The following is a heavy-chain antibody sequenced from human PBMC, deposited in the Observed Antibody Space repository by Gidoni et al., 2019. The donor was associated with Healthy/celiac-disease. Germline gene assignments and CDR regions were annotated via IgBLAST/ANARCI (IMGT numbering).Heavy chain of an antibody. CDR3: AREVRMVAATRSWFDP. D-gene: IGHD2-15*01. CDR2: YNPNSGGT. V-gene: IGHV1-2*04. CDR1: GYTFTGDY. Sequence: QVQLVQSGAEVKKPGASVKVSCKASGYTFTGDYMHWVRQAPGQGLEWMGWYNPNSGGTNYSQKFQGWVTMTRDTSISTAYMELSRLRSDDTAVYYCAREVRMVAATRSWFDPWGQGTLVTVSS. J-gene: IGHJ5*02.